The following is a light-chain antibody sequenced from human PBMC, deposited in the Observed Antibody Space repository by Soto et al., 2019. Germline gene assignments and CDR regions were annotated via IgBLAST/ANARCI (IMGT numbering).Light chain of an antibody. CDR2: DTS. Sequence: EVELTQSPGTLSLSPGERATLSCRASQSVSSSHLAWYQQKRGQAPRLLIYDTSTRATGIPDRFNGSGSGTEFTLSISSLQSEDIAVYYCQQYNNWPTFGQGTKVDIK. J-gene: IGKJ1*01. CDR3: QQYNNWPT. CDR1: QSVSSSH. V-gene: IGKV3D-15*01.